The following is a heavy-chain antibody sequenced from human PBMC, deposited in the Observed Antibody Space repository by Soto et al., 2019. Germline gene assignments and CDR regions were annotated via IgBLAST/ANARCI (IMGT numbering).Heavy chain of an antibody. V-gene: IGHV3-74*01. CDR2: IKTDGSDT. CDR3: ARAPRVPGDYYFDY. CDR1: GFTFSSYA. D-gene: IGHD2-2*01. J-gene: IGHJ4*02. Sequence: PGGSLRLSCAASGFTFSSYAMSWVRQAPGKGLVWVSRIKTDGSDTTYAEFVKGRFTISRDNAKNTLYLQMNSLRAEDTAVYHCARAPRVPGDYYFDYWGQGTLVTVSS.